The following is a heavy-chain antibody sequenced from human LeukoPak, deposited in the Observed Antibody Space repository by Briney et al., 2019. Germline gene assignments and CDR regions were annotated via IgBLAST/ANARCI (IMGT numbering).Heavy chain of an antibody. CDR3: ARLGKTYYMDV. D-gene: IGHD1/OR15-1a*01. CDR2: LYHSGAA. CDR1: GDSISNYY. J-gene: IGHJ6*03. V-gene: IGHV4-59*08. Sequence: PSETLSLTCTVSGDSISNYYWTWIRQTPGKGLEWIGNLYHSGAADYNPSLKTRVTTSVDTSKVQFSLSLRSSTAADTAVYFCARLGKTYYMDVWGTGTTVTVSS.